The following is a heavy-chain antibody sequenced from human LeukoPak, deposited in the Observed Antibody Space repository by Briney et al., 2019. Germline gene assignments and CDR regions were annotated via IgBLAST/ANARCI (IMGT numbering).Heavy chain of an antibody. Sequence: PGRSLTLSCAGSGFTFSSYAMSWVRPAPGQGLEWVSVISDSGDYTSYADSVRGRFTISRDNSRNTLYLQMISLRPEDTAVYYCAKDTSIGKYCTNGVCSPFDYWGQGTLVTVSS. V-gene: IGHV3-23*01. CDR2: ISDSGDYT. CDR1: GFTFSSYA. CDR3: AKDTSIGKYCTNGVCSPFDY. D-gene: IGHD2-8*01. J-gene: IGHJ4*02.